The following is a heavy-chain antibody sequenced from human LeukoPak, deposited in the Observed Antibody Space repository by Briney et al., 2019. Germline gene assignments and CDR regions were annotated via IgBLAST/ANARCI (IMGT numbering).Heavy chain of an antibody. D-gene: IGHD4-17*01. V-gene: IGHV4-39*02. CDR1: GGSISSSSYY. CDR2: IYYSGST. CDR3: ARDDYGFLRVIDY. Sequence: SETLSLTCTVSGGSISSSSYYWGWIRQPPGKGLEWIGSIYYSGSTYYNPSLKSRVTISVDTSKNQFSLKLSSVTAADTAVYYCARDDYGFLRVIDYWGQGTLVTVSP. J-gene: IGHJ4*02.